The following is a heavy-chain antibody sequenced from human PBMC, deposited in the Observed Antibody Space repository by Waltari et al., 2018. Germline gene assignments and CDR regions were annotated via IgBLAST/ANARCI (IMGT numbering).Heavy chain of an antibody. CDR3: ARTQRYCSGGSCYPYYFDS. D-gene: IGHD2-15*01. Sequence: QVQLQQSGPGLVKPSETLSLTCTVSGGSISPYYWTWLRQSPGQGLEWIGDIYYSGFANHSPSLKGRVTISLDTSNCRFSLSLNAVTAADTAVYYCARTQRYCSGGSCYPYYFDSWGQGTQVTVSS. CDR2: IYYSGFA. V-gene: IGHV4-59*01. CDR1: GGSISPYY. J-gene: IGHJ4*02.